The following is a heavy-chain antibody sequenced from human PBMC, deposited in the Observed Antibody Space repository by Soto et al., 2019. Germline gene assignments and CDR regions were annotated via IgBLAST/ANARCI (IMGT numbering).Heavy chain of an antibody. CDR2: IYYSGST. D-gene: IGHD3-22*01. Sequence: PSETLSLTCTVSGGSISSGGYYWSWIRQHPGKGLEWIGYIYYSGSTYYNPSLKSRVTISADTSKNQFSLKLSSVTAADTAVYYCARDLSSGLLDYWGQGTLVTVSS. CDR1: GGSISSGGYY. CDR3: ARDLSSGLLDY. V-gene: IGHV4-31*03. J-gene: IGHJ4*02.